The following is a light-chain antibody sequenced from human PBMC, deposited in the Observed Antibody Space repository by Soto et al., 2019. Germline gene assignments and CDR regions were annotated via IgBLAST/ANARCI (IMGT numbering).Light chain of an antibody. V-gene: IGLV1-44*01. CDR3: AAWDASLGGFYV. CDR2: SNN. J-gene: IGLJ1*01. Sequence: QSVLTQPPSASGTPGQRVTISCSGSRSSIGSNTVNWYQHLPGTAPKLLIYSNNHRPSWVPDRFSASKTGASASLAISGLQSEDGGDYYCAAWDASLGGFYVFGTGTKVTV. CDR1: RSSIGSNT.